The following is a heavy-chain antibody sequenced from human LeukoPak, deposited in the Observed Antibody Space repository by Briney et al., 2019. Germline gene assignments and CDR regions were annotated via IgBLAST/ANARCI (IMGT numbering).Heavy chain of an antibody. D-gene: IGHD6-19*01. J-gene: IGHJ4*02. CDR2: IYDTGST. CDR3: ARAGYSSGWYGPKGFDY. CDR1: GGSISSYY. V-gene: IGHV4-59*01. Sequence: SETLSLTCTVSGGSISSYYWSWIRQPPGKGLEWIGYIYDTGSTNYNPSLKSRVTISVDTSKNQFSLKLSSVTAADTAVYYCARAGYSSGWYGPKGFDYWGQGTLVTVSS.